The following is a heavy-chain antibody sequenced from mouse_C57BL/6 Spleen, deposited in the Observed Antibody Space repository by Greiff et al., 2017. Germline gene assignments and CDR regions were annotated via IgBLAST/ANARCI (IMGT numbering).Heavy chain of an antibody. CDR1: GYAFSSYW. J-gene: IGHJ2*01. CDR2: IYPGDGDT. Sequence: VQLQQSGAELVKPGASVKISCKASGYAFSSYWMNWVKQRPGKGLEWIGQIYPGDGDTNYNGKFKGKATLTADKSSSTAYLQLSSLTSEDSAVYFCARGGFITTVVATEYYFDYWGQGTTLTVSS. D-gene: IGHD1-1*01. CDR3: ARGGFITTVVATEYYFDY. V-gene: IGHV1-80*01.